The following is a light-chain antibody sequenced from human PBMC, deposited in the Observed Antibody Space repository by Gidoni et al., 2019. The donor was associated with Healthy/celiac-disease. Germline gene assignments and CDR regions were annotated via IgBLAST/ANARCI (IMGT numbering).Light chain of an antibody. V-gene: IGKV1-39*01. CDR2: AAS. CDR1: QSISSY. CDR3: QQSYSTPQFT. Sequence: DIQMTQSPSSLSASVGDRVPITCRASQSISSYLTWYQQKPGKAPKLLIYAASSLQSGVPSRFSGIGAGTDFTLTISSLQPEDFATYYCQQSYSTPQFTFGPGTKVDIK. J-gene: IGKJ3*01.